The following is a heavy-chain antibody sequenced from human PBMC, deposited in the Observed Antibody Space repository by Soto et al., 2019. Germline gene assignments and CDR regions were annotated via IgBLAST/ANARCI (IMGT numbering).Heavy chain of an antibody. J-gene: IGHJ5*02. CDR2: INWNGGST. CDR1: GFTFDDYG. V-gene: IGHV3-20*01. CDR3: AREAGIGYCSSTSCFTLFDP. D-gene: IGHD2-2*02. Sequence: AGGSLRLSCAASGFTFDDYGMSWVRQAPGKGLEWVSGINWNGGSTGYADSVKGRFTISRDNAKNSLYLQMNSLRAEDTALYHCAREAGIGYCSSTSCFTLFDPWGQGTLVTVSS.